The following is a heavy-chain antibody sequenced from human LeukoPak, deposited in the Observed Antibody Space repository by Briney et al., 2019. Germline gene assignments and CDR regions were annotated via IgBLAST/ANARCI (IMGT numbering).Heavy chain of an antibody. CDR3: ARLVGSSWFDP. CDR1: GGSISSDY. J-gene: IGHJ5*02. D-gene: IGHD2-15*01. V-gene: IGHV4-4*07. CDR2: IYTRGAT. Sequence: PSETLSLTCNVSGGSISSDYWSWIRQPAGKGLEWIGRIYTRGATIYNPSLKSRVTMSVDTSKNQFSLKLRSVTAADTAVYYCARLVGSSWFDPWGQGTLVTVSS.